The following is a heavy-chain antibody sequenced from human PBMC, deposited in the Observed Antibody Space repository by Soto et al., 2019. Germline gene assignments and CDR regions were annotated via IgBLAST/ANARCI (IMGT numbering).Heavy chain of an antibody. Sequence: SETLSPTRTASAGMTRPEARRVCRQPPGKGLEWIGFIYYTGRTSYNSSLNSRVTISVDMSKNQFSLQLNSVTAADTAVYYCARFLRSFEWSYGMDVWGQGTTVT. CDR3: ARFLRSFEWSYGMDV. V-gene: IGHV4-59*01. D-gene: IGHD3-3*01. CDR2: IYYTGRT. CDR1: AGMTRPEA. J-gene: IGHJ6*02.